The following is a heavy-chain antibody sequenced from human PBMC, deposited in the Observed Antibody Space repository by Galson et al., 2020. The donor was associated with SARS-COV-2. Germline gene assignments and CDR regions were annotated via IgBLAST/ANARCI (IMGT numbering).Heavy chain of an antibody. Sequence: GGSLRLSCAASGFAFRNYAMHWVRQVPGKGLQWISGISWNSGSIAYADSVKGRFTISRDNANNSLFLQMNSLRSDDTAFYYCAKDVDVATTWQIRHFDYWGQGALVTVSS. CDR2: ISWNSGSI. V-gene: IGHV3-9*01. J-gene: IGHJ4*02. CDR1: GFAFRNYA. CDR3: AKDVDVATTWQIRHFDY. D-gene: IGHD1-1*01.